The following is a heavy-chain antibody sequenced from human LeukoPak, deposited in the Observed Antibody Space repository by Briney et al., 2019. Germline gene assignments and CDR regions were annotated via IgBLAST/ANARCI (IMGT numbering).Heavy chain of an antibody. CDR1: GLTFSIYS. CDR2: ISSSSSTI. Sequence: GGSLRLSCAASGLTFSIYSMNWVRQAPGKGLEWVSYISSSSSTIYYADSVKGRFTISRDNAKNSLYLQMNSLRDEDTAVYYCARDSSPEGFGELLYHFDYWGQGTLVTVSS. V-gene: IGHV3-48*02. J-gene: IGHJ4*02. CDR3: ARDSSPEGFGELLYHFDY. D-gene: IGHD3-10*01.